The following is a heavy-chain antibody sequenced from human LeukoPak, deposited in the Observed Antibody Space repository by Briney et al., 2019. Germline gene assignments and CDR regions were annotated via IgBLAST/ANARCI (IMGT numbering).Heavy chain of an antibody. D-gene: IGHD3-3*01. CDR2: MYPDSGNT. J-gene: IGHJ5*02. CDR1: GYTFTSYD. CDR3: ARGGYYDFWSGYSSNWFDP. Sequence: GASVKVSCKASGYTFTSYDINWVRQAPGQGLEWMGWMYPDSGNTGYARKFQGRVTITRNTSISTAYMELSSLRSEDTAVYYCARGGYYDFWSGYSSNWFDPWGQGTLVTVSS. V-gene: IGHV1-8*03.